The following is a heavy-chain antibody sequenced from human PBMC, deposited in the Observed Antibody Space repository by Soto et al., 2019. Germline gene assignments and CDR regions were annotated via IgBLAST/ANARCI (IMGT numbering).Heavy chain of an antibody. D-gene: IGHD6-19*01. CDR3: ARNVAGDSSGLDY. CDR1: GGSISSSSYY. V-gene: IGHV4-39*01. J-gene: IGHJ4*02. CDR2: IYCSGNT. Sequence: QLQLQESGPGLVKPSETLSLTCTVSGGSISSSSYYWGWIRQPPGKGLEWIGSIYCSGNTYYNPSLQSRVHISVDKAQNQFSLELSPVTAAGPAVDYCARNVAGDSSGLDYWGQGTLVTVSS.